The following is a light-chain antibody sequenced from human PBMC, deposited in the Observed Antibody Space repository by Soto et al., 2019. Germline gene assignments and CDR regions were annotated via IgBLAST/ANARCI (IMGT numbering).Light chain of an antibody. J-gene: IGKJ5*01. V-gene: IGKV1-9*01. Sequence: IQLTQSPSSLSASVGDRVTITCRASQGISSYLAWYQQKPGKAPKLLIYAASTLQSGVPSRFSGSGSGTDFTPTISSLQPEDFATYYCQQLNSYPSFGQGTRLEIK. CDR1: QGISSY. CDR3: QQLNSYPS. CDR2: AAS.